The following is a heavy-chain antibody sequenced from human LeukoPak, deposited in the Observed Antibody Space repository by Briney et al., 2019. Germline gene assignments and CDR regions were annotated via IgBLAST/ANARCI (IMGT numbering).Heavy chain of an antibody. CDR1: GVSFSGYY. Sequence: PSETLSLTCAVYGVSFSGYYWSWIRQPPGKGLEWIGEINHSGSTNYNPSLKSRVTISVDTSKNQFSLKLSSVTAADTAVYYCARTPKRIAEFDYWGQGTLVTVSS. CDR3: ARTPKRIAEFDY. V-gene: IGHV4-34*01. CDR2: INHSGST. J-gene: IGHJ4*02. D-gene: IGHD6-13*01.